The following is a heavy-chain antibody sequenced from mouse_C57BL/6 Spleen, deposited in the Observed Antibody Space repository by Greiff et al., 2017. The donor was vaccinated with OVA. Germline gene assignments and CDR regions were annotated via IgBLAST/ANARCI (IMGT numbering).Heavy chain of an antibody. CDR2: ISNLAYST. V-gene: IGHV5-15*04. J-gene: IGHJ4*01. D-gene: IGHD2-4*01. Sequence: DVKLVESGGGLVQPGGSLKLSCAASGFTFSDYGMAWVRQAPRKGLEWVAFISNLAYSTYYADTVTGRFTIPSENDKNTLYLEMSSLRSEDTAMYYGARRSYDYEGYAMDYWGQGTSVTVSS. CDR3: ARRSYDYEGYAMDY. CDR1: GFTFSDYG.